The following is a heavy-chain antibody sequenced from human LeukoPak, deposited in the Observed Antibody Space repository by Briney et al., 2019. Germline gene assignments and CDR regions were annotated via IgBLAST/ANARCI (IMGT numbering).Heavy chain of an antibody. CDR3: ATLNRQCSGGSCHSGWFDP. CDR2: IYYSGTT. V-gene: IGHV4-39*01. CDR1: GXSISSTSYY. J-gene: IGHJ5*02. D-gene: IGHD2-15*01. Sequence: SETLSLTCAVSGXSISSTSYYWAWIRQPPGRGPEWIGTIYYSGTTYYNQSLKSRVTISVDTSKKQFSLKLSSVTAADTAVYYCATLNRQCSGGSCHSGWFDPWGQGTLVTVSS.